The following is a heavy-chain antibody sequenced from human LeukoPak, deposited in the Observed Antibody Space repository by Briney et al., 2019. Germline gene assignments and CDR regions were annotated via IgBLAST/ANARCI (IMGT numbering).Heavy chain of an antibody. CDR2: ISWNSGSI. D-gene: IGHD3-22*01. Sequence: GRSLRLSCAASGFTFDDYAMHWVRQAPGKGLEWVSGISWNSGSIGYADSVKGRFTISRDNAKNSLYLQMTSLRAEDTALYYCAKDTYYDSSGYYSNWGQGTLVTVSS. CDR1: GFTFDDYA. J-gene: IGHJ4*02. CDR3: AKDTYYDSSGYYSN. V-gene: IGHV3-9*01.